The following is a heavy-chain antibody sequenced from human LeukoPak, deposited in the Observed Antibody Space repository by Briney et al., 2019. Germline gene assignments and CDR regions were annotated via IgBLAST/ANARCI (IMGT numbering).Heavy chain of an antibody. Sequence: GESLKISCKGSGYSFTSYWIAWVRQMPGKGLEWMGIIYPGDSDTRHSPSFQGQVTISADKSISTAYLQWSSLKASDTAMYYCARQWYYYDSSGYLMGAFDIWGQGTMVTVSS. D-gene: IGHD3-22*01. CDR1: GYSFTSYW. CDR2: IYPGDSDT. CDR3: ARQWYYYDSSGYLMGAFDI. V-gene: IGHV5-51*01. J-gene: IGHJ3*02.